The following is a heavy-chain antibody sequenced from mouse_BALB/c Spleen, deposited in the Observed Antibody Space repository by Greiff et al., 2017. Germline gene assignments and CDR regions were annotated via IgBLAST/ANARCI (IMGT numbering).Heavy chain of an antibody. CDR3: ASYDGYPFAY. V-gene: IGHV1-82*01. Sequence: QVQLQQSGPELVKPGASVKISCKASGYAFSSSWMNWVKQRPGQGLEWIGRIYPGDGDTNYNGKFKGKATLTADKSSSTAYMQLSSLTSVDSAVYFCASYDGYPFAYWGQGTLVTVSA. CDR2: IYPGDGDT. D-gene: IGHD2-3*01. J-gene: IGHJ3*01. CDR1: GYAFSSSW.